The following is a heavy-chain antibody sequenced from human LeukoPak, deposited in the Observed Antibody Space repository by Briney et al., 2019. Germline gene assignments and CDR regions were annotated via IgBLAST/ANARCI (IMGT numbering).Heavy chain of an antibody. Sequence: GESLKISCKGSGYSFTSYWIGWVRQMPGKGLEWMGIIYPGDSDTRYSPSFQGQVTISADKSISTAYLQWSSLKASDTAMYYCARGMGYGDSDPYYFDYWGQGTLVTVSS. J-gene: IGHJ4*02. CDR3: ARGMGYGDSDPYYFDY. V-gene: IGHV5-51*01. CDR2: IYPGDSDT. CDR1: GYSFTSYW. D-gene: IGHD4-17*01.